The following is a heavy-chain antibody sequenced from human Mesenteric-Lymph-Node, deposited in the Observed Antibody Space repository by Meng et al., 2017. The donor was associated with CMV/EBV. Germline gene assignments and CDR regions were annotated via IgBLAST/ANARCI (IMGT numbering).Heavy chain of an antibody. Sequence: GESLKISCAASGFTFSSYAMHWVRQAPGKGLEWVAVIAYDGRNKYYGDSVKGRFTISRDKSKNTMFLQMNRLRAEDTAVYYCAKEAGTGSSMDVWGQGTTVTVSS. CDR1: GFTFSSYA. CDR2: IAYDGRNK. J-gene: IGHJ6*02. D-gene: IGHD3-10*01. V-gene: IGHV3-30*04. CDR3: AKEAGTGSSMDV.